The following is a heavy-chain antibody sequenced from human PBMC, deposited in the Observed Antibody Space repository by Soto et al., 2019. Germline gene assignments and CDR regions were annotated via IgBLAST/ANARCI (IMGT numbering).Heavy chain of an antibody. Sequence: GASVKVSCQASGYTFTSYGISWGRQAPGQGLEWMGWISAYNGNTNYAQKLQGRVTMTTDTSTSTAYMELRSLSPDATAVYYCASGPRQLWLFLPFGYWGQGTLVTVSS. V-gene: IGHV1-18*04. CDR3: ASGPRQLWLFLPFGY. J-gene: IGHJ4*02. CDR2: ISAYNGNT. D-gene: IGHD5-18*01. CDR1: GYTFTSYG.